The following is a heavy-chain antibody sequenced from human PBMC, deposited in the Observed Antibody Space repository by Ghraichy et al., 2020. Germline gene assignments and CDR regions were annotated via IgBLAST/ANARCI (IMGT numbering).Heavy chain of an antibody. V-gene: IGHV3-23*01. CDR2: ISGSGSST. CDR1: GFTFSSYA. Sequence: GGSLRLSCSASGFTFSSYAMSWVRQAPGKGLEWVSAISGSGSSTYYADSVKGRFTISRDNSKNTLYLQMNSLRAEDTAVYYCAKAYRPVDSSIWYLGMDVWGQGTTVTVSS. CDR3: AKAYRPVDSSIWYLGMDV. D-gene: IGHD6-13*01. J-gene: IGHJ6*02.